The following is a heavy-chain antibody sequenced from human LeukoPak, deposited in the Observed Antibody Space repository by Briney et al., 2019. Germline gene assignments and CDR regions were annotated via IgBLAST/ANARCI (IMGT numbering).Heavy chain of an antibody. D-gene: IGHD3-10*01. CDR1: GGSISSYY. Sequence: SETLSLTYTVSGGSISSYYWSWIRQPAGKGLEWIGRIYTSGSTNYNLSLKCRVTMSVDTSKNQFSLKLSSVTAADTAVYYCARASRLWFGELSLGWFDPWGQGTLVTVSS. V-gene: IGHV4-4*07. CDR2: IYTSGST. J-gene: IGHJ5*02. CDR3: ARASRLWFGELSLGWFDP.